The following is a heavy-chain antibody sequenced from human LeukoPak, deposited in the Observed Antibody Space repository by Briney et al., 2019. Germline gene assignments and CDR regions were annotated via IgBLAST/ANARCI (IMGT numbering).Heavy chain of an antibody. D-gene: IGHD1-26*01. CDR3: VRDLSGSYSHFDY. Sequence: SETRSLTCTVSGYSISSGYYWGWIRQPPGKGLEWIGSIYHSGSTYYNPSLKSRVTISVDTSKNQFSLKLSSVTAADTAVYYCVRDLSGSYSHFDYWGQGTLVTVSS. CDR1: GYSISSGYY. CDR2: IYHSGST. V-gene: IGHV4-38-2*02. J-gene: IGHJ4*02.